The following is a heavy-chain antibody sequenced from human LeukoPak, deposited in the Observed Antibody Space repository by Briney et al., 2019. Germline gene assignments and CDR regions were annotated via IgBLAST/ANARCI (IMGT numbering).Heavy chain of an antibody. V-gene: IGHV3-73*01. D-gene: IGHD4-23*01. CDR3: TRLSGGNSDSYYYGLDV. Sequence: GGSLKLSCAASGFTFSGSAIHWVRQASGKGLEWVARIKTKAESYATAYVASVKGRFTISRDDSKNTAYLQMDSLKTEDTAMYSCTRLSGGNSDSYYYGLDVWGQGTTVTVSS. J-gene: IGHJ6*02. CDR1: GFTFSGSA. CDR2: IKTKAESYAT.